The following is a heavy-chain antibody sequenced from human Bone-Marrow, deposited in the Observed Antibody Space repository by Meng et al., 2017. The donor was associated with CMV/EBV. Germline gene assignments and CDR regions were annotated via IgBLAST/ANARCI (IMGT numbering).Heavy chain of an antibody. V-gene: IGHV1-2*02. CDR2: INPNSGDT. J-gene: IGHJ3*02. CDR3: ARAFGCSSSTCYGYVFDN. D-gene: IGHD2-2*01. Sequence: ASVKVSCKASGYTFTGYYMHWVRQAPGQGLEWMGWINPNSGDTHYVQKFQGRVTMTGDTSISTAYMELSRLRSDDTAVYYCARAFGCSSSTCYGYVFDNWGQGTMVTVPS. CDR1: GYTFTGYY.